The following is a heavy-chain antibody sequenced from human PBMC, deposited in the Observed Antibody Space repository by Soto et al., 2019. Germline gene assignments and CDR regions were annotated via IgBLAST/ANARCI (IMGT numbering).Heavy chain of an antibody. D-gene: IGHD3-10*01. CDR3: ARAERFPRSWFDP. V-gene: IGHV4-31*03. Sequence: SETLSLTCTVSGGSVNNNAFSWTWIRQHPGKGPECIGHISSSGRASYSPSLKRRVAISLDASKNHFSLKMTSVTAADTAIYFCARAERFPRSWFDPWGQGTQVTVSS. CDR1: GGSVNNNAFS. J-gene: IGHJ5*02. CDR2: ISSSGRA.